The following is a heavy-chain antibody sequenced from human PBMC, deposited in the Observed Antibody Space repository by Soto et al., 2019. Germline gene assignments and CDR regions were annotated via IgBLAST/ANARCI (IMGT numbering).Heavy chain of an antibody. CDR2: ISYDGSNK. CDR3: AKDLGVIAVAGTGGGMDV. Sequence: QVQLVESGGGVVQPGRSLRLSCAASGFTFSSYGMHWVRQAPGKGLEWVAVISYDGSNKYYADSVKGRFTISRDNSKNTLYLQMNSLRAEDTAVYYCAKDLGVIAVAGTGGGMDVWGQGTTVTVSS. V-gene: IGHV3-30*18. J-gene: IGHJ6*02. CDR1: GFTFSSYG. D-gene: IGHD6-19*01.